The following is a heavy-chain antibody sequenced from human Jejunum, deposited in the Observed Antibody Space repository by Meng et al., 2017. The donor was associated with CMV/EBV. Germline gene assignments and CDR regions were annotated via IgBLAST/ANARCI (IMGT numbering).Heavy chain of an antibody. CDR1: GGSVSSGGYY. Sequence: QVSLQESGPGLVTHSQTLSLTCTVSGGSVSSGGYYWTWIRQHPGKGLEWFGHIYYSGSTFYNPSLKRRVIISIGTSKNQFSLNLRSVTAADTAVYYCARVSSGWDYFDYWGQGTLVTVSS. J-gene: IGHJ4*02. V-gene: IGHV4-31*03. CDR3: ARVSSGWDYFDY. CDR2: IYYSGST. D-gene: IGHD6-19*01.